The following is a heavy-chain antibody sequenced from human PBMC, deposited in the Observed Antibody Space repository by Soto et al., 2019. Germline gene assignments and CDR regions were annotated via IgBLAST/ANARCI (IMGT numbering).Heavy chain of an antibody. D-gene: IGHD6-19*01. J-gene: IGHJ3*02. V-gene: IGHV3-33*01. CDR3: ARRAVVAGTPNAFDI. Sequence: GGSLRLSCAASGFTFSSYGMHWVRQAPGKGLEWVAVIWYDGSNKYYADSVKGRFTISRDNSKNTLYLQMNSLRAEDTAVYYCARRAVVAGTPNAFDIWGQGTMVTVSS. CDR2: IWYDGSNK. CDR1: GFTFSSYG.